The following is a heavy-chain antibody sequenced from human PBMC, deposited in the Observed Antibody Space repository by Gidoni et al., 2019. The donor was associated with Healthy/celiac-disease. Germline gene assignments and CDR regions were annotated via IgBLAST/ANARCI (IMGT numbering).Heavy chain of an antibody. CDR1: GFTFEDYA. D-gene: IGHD1-1*01. CDR2: ISWNSGDL. V-gene: IGHV3-9*01. CDR3: AKDMYYNWNDGNYYYGMDV. Sequence: EVQLVESGGGLVQPGRSLRLSCAASGFTFEDYALHWVRQAPGKGLEWVSGISWNSGDLFYADSVKGRFTISRDNAKNSLYLQMSSLRAEDTALYYCAKDMYYNWNDGNYYYGMDVWGQGTTVTVSS. J-gene: IGHJ6*02.